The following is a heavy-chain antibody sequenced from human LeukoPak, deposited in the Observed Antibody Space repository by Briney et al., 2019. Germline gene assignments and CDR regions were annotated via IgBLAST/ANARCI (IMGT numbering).Heavy chain of an antibody. J-gene: IGHJ4*02. D-gene: IGHD3-10*01. Sequence: GASVKVSCKASGYTFTGYYMHWVRQAPGQGLEWMGWINPNSGGTNYAQKFQGRVTMTRDTSISTAYMELSRLRSDDTAVYSCARDLYYYGSGSYYPYVDYWGQGTLVTVSS. V-gene: IGHV1-2*02. CDR1: GYTFTGYY. CDR3: ARDLYYYGSGSYYPYVDY. CDR2: INPNSGGT.